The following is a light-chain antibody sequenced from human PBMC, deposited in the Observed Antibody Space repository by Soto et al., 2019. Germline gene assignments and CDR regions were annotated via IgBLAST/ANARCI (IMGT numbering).Light chain of an antibody. J-gene: IGKJ2*01. CDR3: QQYGSSPYT. Sequence: EIVLTQSPGTLSLSPGERATLSCRASQSVSSSYLAWYHQKPGQAPRLLIYAASSRATGIPDRFSGSGSGTDFTLTISRLEPKDFAVYYCQQYGSSPYTFGQGTKLEIK. CDR1: QSVSSSY. CDR2: AAS. V-gene: IGKV3-20*01.